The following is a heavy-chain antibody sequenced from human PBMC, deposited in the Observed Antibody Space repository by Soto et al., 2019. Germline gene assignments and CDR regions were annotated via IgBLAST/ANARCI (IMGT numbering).Heavy chain of an antibody. Sequence: PGESLKISCKGSGYSFTSYWIGWVRQMPGKGLEWMGIIYPGDSDTRYSPSFQGQVTISADKSISTAYLQWSSLKASDTAMYYCARHGVLRGYENYYYYMDVWGKGTTVTVSS. J-gene: IGHJ6*03. CDR1: GYSFTSYW. D-gene: IGHD5-12*01. V-gene: IGHV5-51*01. CDR2: IYPGDSDT. CDR3: ARHGVLRGYENYYYYMDV.